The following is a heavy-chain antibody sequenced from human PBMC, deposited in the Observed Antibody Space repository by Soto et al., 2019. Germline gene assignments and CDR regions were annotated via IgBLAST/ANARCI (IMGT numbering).Heavy chain of an antibody. D-gene: IGHD5-12*01. CDR3: AKAQRVATIKSNFDY. CDR2: ISGGGYTA. V-gene: IGHV3-23*01. CDR1: GLSSRSHA. J-gene: IGHJ4*02. Sequence: EVQLLESGGGLVRPWGSLRISCVVSGLSSRSHAMYWVRQAPGRGLEWVAGISGGGYTAYYPDSVRGRFTISRDNSKNTVYLQIDNLRADDTAVYYCAKAQRVATIKSNFDYWGQGTLVTVAS.